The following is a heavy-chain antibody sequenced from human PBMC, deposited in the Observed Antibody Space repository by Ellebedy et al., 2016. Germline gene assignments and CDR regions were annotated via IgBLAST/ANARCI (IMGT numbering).Heavy chain of an antibody. J-gene: IGHJ4*02. CDR2: IYYSGST. D-gene: IGHD2-15*01. Sequence: SETLSLTCTVSGGSISSYYWGWIRQPPGKGLEWIGSIYYSGSTYYNPSLKSRVTISVDTSKNQFSLKLSSVTAADTAVYYCARGIGDGGSPFDYWGQGTLVTVSS. CDR3: ARGIGDGGSPFDY. V-gene: IGHV4-39*01. CDR1: GGSISSYY.